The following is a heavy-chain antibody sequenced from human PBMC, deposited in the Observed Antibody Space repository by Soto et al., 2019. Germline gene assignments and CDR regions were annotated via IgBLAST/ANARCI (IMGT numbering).Heavy chain of an antibody. CDR2: IDWDDDK. V-gene: IGHV2-70*01. D-gene: IGHD2-2*01. CDR1: GFSLSTSGMC. J-gene: IGHJ6*02. CDR3: ARIRVVPAADYYYYGMDV. Sequence: SGPTLVNPTQTLTLTCTFSGFSLSTSGMCVSWIRQPPGKALEWLALIDWDDDKYYSTSLKTRLTISKDTSKNQVVLTMTNMDTVETATYYCARIRVVPAADYYYYGMDVWRQGTTVTVSS.